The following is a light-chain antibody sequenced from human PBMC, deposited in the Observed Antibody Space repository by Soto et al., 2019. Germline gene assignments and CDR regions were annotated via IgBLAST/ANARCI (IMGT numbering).Light chain of an antibody. CDR3: QQHYNTPRT. CDR1: QPISDY. Sequence: DIQMTQSPSSLSASVGDRVTITCRTSQPISDYLNWYQQKPGKAPTLLIYTTSNLQSGVPSRFSGSGSATHFTLTISSLQPEDFATYHCQQHYNTPRTFGQGTKV. J-gene: IGKJ1*01. V-gene: IGKV1-39*01. CDR2: TTS.